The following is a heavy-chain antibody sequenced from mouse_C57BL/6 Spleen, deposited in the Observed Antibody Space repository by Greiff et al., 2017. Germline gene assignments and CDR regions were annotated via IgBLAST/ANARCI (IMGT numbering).Heavy chain of an antibody. V-gene: IGHV1-69*01. D-gene: IGHD1-1*01. J-gene: IGHJ4*01. CDR1: GYTFTSYW. Sequence: QVQLQQPGAELVMPGASVKLSCKASGYTFTSYWMHWVKQRPGQGLEWIGEIDPSDSYTNYNQKFKGKSTLTVDKSSSTAYMQLSSLTSEDSAVYYCAITPHYYGSSYYAMDYWGQGTSGTVSS. CDR2: IDPSDSYT. CDR3: AITPHYYGSSYYAMDY.